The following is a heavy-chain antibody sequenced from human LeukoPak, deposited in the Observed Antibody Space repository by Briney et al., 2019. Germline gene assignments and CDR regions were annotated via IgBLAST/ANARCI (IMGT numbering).Heavy chain of an antibody. D-gene: IGHD6-13*01. V-gene: IGHV4-59*10. Sequence: SETLSLTCAVYGGSFSGYYWSWIRQPAGKGLEWIGRIDTSGNTNYKPSLKSRVTMSVDTSKNQFSLKLSSVTVADTAVYFCGKVSSSWYQDSHFDLWGRGTLVTVSS. CDR1: GGSFSGYY. CDR2: IDTSGNT. J-gene: IGHJ2*01. CDR3: GKVSSSWYQDSHFDL.